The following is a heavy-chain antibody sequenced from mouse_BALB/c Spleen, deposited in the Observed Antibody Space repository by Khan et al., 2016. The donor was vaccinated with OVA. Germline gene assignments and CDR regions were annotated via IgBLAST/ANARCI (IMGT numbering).Heavy chain of an antibody. V-gene: IGHV1S81*02. D-gene: IGHD2-10*01. J-gene: IGHJ2*01. Sequence: QVQLQQPGAELVKPGASVKLSCKASGYTFTNYWVHWVKQRPGQGLEWIGEIYPSDGCTNYHEKFKSKATLTVAKSSRPAYMQLSSLTSADSAIYYCARSAYVGNYFDSWGQGTTLTVSS. CDR1: GYTFTNYW. CDR3: ARSAYVGNYFDS. CDR2: IYPSDGCT.